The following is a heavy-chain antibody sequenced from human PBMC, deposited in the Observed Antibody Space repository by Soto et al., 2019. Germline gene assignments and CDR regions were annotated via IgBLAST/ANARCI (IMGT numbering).Heavy chain of an antibody. J-gene: IGHJ6*02. CDR1: GYTFTSYG. Sequence: ASVKVSCKASGYTFTSYGISWVRQAPGQGLEWMGWISAYNGNTNYAQKLQGRVTMTTDTSTSTAYMELRSLRSDDTAVYYCARVRKAVDIGATREDKKDYYGMDVWGQGTTVTVSS. CDR2: ISAYNGNT. D-gene: IGHD5-12*01. V-gene: IGHV1-18*01. CDR3: ARVRKAVDIGATREDKKDYYGMDV.